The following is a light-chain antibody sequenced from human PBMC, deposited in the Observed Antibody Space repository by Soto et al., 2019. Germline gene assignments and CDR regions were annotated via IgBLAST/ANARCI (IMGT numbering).Light chain of an antibody. CDR1: QSISSY. J-gene: IGKJ2*01. Sequence: DIQMTQSPSSLSASVGDRVTITCRASQSISSYLNWYQQKRGKAPKLLIYAASSLQSGVPSRFSGSGSGTDFTLTISSLQPEDVATYYCQQSYSTPVFGQGTKLEIK. V-gene: IGKV1-39*01. CDR3: QQSYSTPV. CDR2: AAS.